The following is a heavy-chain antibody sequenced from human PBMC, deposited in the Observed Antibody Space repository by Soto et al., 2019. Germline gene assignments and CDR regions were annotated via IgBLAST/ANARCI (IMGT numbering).Heavy chain of an antibody. D-gene: IGHD5-18*01. Sequence: GQRLEWIGWIVVGSGNTNYAQKFQERVTITRDMSTSTAYMELSSLRSEDTAVYYCAADRTRGRYSYGPTAYYYYYGMDVWGQGTTVTVSS. CDR2: IVVGSGNT. J-gene: IGHJ6*02. CDR3: AADRTRGRYSYGPTAYYYYYGMDV. V-gene: IGHV1-58*01.